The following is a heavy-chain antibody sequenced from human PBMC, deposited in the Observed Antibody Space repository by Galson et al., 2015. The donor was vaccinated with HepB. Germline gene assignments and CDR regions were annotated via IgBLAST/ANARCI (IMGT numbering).Heavy chain of an antibody. D-gene: IGHD3-3*01. J-gene: IGHJ4*02. Sequence: SVKVSCKASAYTFTSYDVNWVRQATGQGLEWMGWTNPNSGYTGYAQKLQGRVTMTTDTSTSTAYMELRSLRSDDTAVYYCARDLSSGPYYDFWSGYYLTGVCDYWGQGTLVTVSS. CDR1: AYTFTSYD. CDR3: ARDLSSGPYYDFWSGYYLTGVCDY. V-gene: IGHV1-8*01. CDR2: TNPNSGYT.